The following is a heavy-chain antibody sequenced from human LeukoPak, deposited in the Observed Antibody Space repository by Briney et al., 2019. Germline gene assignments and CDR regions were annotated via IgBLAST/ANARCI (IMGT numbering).Heavy chain of an antibody. Sequence: SGGSLRLSCAASGFTFSSYGMHWVRQAPGKGLEWVAVISYDGSNKYYADSVKGRFTISRDNAKNSLYLQMNSLRAEDTAVYYCARISNYDIGGYSYYYYGMDVWGLGTTVTVSS. V-gene: IGHV3-30*03. CDR3: ARISNYDIGGYSYYYYGMDV. D-gene: IGHD3-22*01. CDR2: ISYDGSNK. J-gene: IGHJ6*02. CDR1: GFTFSSYG.